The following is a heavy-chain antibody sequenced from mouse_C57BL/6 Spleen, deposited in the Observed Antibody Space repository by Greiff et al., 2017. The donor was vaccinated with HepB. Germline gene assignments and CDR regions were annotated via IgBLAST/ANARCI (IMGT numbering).Heavy chain of an antibody. CDR2: ISDGGSYT. D-gene: IGHD1-1*01. V-gene: IGHV5-4*01. J-gene: IGHJ4*01. CDR3: ARDRAPHYYGSSYSAMDY. CDR1: GFTFSSYA. Sequence: DVMLVESGGGLVKPGGSLKLSCAASGFTFSSYAMSWVRQTPEKRLEWVATISDGGSYTYYPDNVKGRFTISRDNAKNNLYLQMSHLKSEDTAMYYCARDRAPHYYGSSYSAMDYWGQGTSVTVSS.